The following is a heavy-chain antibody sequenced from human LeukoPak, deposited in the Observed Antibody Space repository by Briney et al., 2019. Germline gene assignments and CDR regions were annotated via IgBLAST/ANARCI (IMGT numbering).Heavy chain of an antibody. V-gene: IGHV3-15*01. D-gene: IGHD3-22*01. CDR1: GFTFSNAW. CDR2: IRSKNDGGTI. J-gene: IGHJ4*02. Sequence: GGSLRLSCAASGFTFSNAWMAWVRQAPGKGLEWVGRIRSKNDGGTIGYAAPVKDRFTISRDDSKNTLYLQMISLEIEDTAVYFCTTDRTMKGYWGQGTLVTVSS. CDR3: TTDRTMKGY.